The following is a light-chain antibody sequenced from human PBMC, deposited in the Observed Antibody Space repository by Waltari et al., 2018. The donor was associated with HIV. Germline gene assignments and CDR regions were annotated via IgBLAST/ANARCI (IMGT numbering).Light chain of an antibody. V-gene: IGKV1-39*01. Sequence: DIQMTQSPPSLFASVGDSVTITCRASQSVSNYVNWYQQKPGKAPQLLIYVASTLQSAVPSRFSGRKSGTEFTLTISSLQPEDFTTYYCQQTYSTPYTFGQGTKLGIK. J-gene: IGKJ2*01. CDR1: QSVSNY. CDR3: QQTYSTPYT. CDR2: VAS.